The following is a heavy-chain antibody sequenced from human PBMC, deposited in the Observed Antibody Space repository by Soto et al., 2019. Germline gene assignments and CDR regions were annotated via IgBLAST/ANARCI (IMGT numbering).Heavy chain of an antibody. CDR2: ISPYNGVK. J-gene: IGHJ4*02. V-gene: IGHV1-18*01. D-gene: IGHD4-17*01. Sequence: QVQLVQSGPEVKKPGASVKVSCKASGYSFTRYGFSWVRQAPGQGLEWMGWISPYNGVKQFSQKIQDRFTMTTDTSTSTATMEPRSLRSDDTAVYYCARDGYGGNSVDFWGQGTLVTVSS. CDR1: GYSFTRYG. CDR3: ARDGYGGNSVDF.